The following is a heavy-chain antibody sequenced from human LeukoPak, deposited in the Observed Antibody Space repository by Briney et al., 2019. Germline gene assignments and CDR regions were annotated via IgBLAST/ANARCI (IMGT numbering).Heavy chain of an antibody. D-gene: IGHD1-26*01. CDR1: GFTFNNYA. J-gene: IGHJ4*02. CDR3: AKNRGIYYSFDY. CDR2: ISGSGVST. V-gene: IGHV3-23*01. Sequence: GSLRLSCAASGFTFNNYAMNWVRQAPGKGLEWVSGISGSGVSTYYADSVKGRFTVSRDNSKNTLYLQMSSLSAEDTAVYYCAKNRGIYYSFDYWGQGTLVTVS.